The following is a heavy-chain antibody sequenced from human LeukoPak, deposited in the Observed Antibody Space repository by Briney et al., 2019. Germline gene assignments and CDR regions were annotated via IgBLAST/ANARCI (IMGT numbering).Heavy chain of an antibody. CDR3: ARDNSSSPGY. J-gene: IGHJ4*02. Sequence: GGSLRLSCAASGFTFSSYSMNWVRQAPGKGLEWVSYISSSSSTIYYADSVKGRFTISRDNSKNTLYLQMNSLRAEDTAVYYCARDNSSSPGYWGQGTLVTVSS. V-gene: IGHV3-48*01. CDR2: ISSSSSTI. CDR1: GFTFSSYS. D-gene: IGHD6-13*01.